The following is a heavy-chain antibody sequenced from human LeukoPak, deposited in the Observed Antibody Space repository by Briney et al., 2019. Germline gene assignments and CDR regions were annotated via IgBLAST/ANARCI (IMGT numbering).Heavy chain of an antibody. CDR3: ARVVDSSGYYYYYYMDV. Sequence: PSETLSLTCTVSGGSISSYYWSWIRQPPGKGLEWIGYIYYSGSTNYNPFLKSRVTISVDTSKNQFSLKLSSVTAADTAVYYCARVVDSSGYYYYYYMDVWGNGTTVTVSS. CDR1: GGSISSYY. CDR2: IYYSGST. V-gene: IGHV4-59*01. J-gene: IGHJ6*03. D-gene: IGHD3-22*01.